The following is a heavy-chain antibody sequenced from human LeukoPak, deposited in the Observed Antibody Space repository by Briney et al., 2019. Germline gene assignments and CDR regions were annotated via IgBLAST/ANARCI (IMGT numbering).Heavy chain of an antibody. CDR2: IDGDGGST. Sequence: GGSLRLSCAASGFTFSTYWMHWVRQAPGKGLVWVSRIDGDGGSTTYADSVKGRFTISRDNAKNTLYLQMNSLRAEDTAVYYCASFMTTVSISDYWGQGTLVTVSS. J-gene: IGHJ4*02. V-gene: IGHV3-74*01. CDR3: ASFMTTVSISDY. CDR1: GFTFSTYW. D-gene: IGHD4-17*01.